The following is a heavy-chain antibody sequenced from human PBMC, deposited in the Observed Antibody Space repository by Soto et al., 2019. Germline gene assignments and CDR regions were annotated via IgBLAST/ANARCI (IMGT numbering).Heavy chain of an antibody. J-gene: IGHJ6*02. CDR2: INHGGAT. D-gene: IGHD4-4*01. CDR1: GGSFTGYY. CDR3: ARGRLHLAPGTRLRYYAMDV. Sequence: QVQLHQWGAGLLQPSETLSLTCAIDGGSFTGYYWSWIRQAPGEGLEWIGEINHGGATNVHPSLKSRILISMDASKNQCSVNLSSVTAADTAIYFCARGRLHLAPGTRLRYYAMDVWGQGTTVIISS. V-gene: IGHV4-34*01.